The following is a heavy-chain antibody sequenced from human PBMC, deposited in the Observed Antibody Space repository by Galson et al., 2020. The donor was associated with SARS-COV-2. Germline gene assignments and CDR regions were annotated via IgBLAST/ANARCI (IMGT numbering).Heavy chain of an antibody. CDR1: GDSISRSYSY. Sequence: SETLSLTCSASGDSISRSYSYWGWIRQAPGKGLEWIASVYYGGSTYYNPSLKSRVTLSVDTSKNHFSLNLTSVTAADAALYYCARGALTGTALFDYWGQGTLVTVSS. CDR3: ARGALTGTALFDY. CDR2: VYYGGST. J-gene: IGHJ4*02. V-gene: IGHV4-39*07.